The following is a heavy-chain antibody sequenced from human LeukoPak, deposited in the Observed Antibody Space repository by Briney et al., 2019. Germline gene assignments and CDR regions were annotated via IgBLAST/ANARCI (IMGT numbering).Heavy chain of an antibody. J-gene: IGHJ3*02. D-gene: IGHD6-13*01. V-gene: IGHV3-13*04. Sequence: PGGSLRLSCVVSGFTFSNYDMYWIRQVTGKGLEWVSTIVVAGDTYYTGAMKGRVTISRENAKNSLYLQMHSLTAGDTAVYYCVGSSGYSSSWYSFHIWGQGTMVTVSS. CDR2: IVVAGDT. CDR1: GFTFSNYD. CDR3: VGSSGYSSSWYSFHI.